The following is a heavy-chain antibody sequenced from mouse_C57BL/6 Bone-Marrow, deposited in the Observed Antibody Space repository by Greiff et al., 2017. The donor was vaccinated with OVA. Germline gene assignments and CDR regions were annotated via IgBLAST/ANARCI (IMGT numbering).Heavy chain of an antibody. Sequence: EVQGVESGGGLVKPGGSLKLSCAASGFTFSSYTMSWVRQTPEKRLEWVATISGGGGNTYYPDSVKGRFTISRDNAKNTLYLQMSSLRSEDTALYYCASDYYGSDAYWGQGTLVTVSA. D-gene: IGHD1-1*01. J-gene: IGHJ3*01. CDR3: ASDYYGSDAY. CDR1: GFTFSSYT. V-gene: IGHV5-9*01. CDR2: ISGGGGNT.